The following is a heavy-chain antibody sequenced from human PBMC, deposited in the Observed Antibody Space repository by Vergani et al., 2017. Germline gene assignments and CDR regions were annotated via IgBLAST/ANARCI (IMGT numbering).Heavy chain of an antibody. J-gene: IGHJ5*02. CDR3: ARDLRYCSGEDWFDL. D-gene: IGHD3-10*01. V-gene: IGHV3-30-3*01. CDR2: ISYDGSNK. CDR1: GFTFRNYA. Sequence: VPLLESGGGLVQPGGSLRLSCAASGFTFRNYAMHWVRQAPGKGLQWVAVISYDGSNKYYADSVNGRVTISRDNSKNTRYLQMNSLRAEDTAAYYCARDLRYCSGEDWFDLWGQGTLVTVSS.